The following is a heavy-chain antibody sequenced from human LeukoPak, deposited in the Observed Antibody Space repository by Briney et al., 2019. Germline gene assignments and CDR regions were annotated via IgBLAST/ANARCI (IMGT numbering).Heavy chain of an antibody. CDR1: GFTFSSYE. CDR3: ARDIWFGDNLSYYYGMDV. D-gene: IGHD3-10*01. Sequence: GGALRLSCAASGFTFSSYEMNWVRQAPGKGLEWVSYISSSGSTIYYADSVKGRFTISRDNAKNSLYLQMNSLRAEDTAVYYCARDIWFGDNLSYYYGMDVWGQGTTVTVSS. V-gene: IGHV3-48*03. CDR2: ISSSGSTI. J-gene: IGHJ6*02.